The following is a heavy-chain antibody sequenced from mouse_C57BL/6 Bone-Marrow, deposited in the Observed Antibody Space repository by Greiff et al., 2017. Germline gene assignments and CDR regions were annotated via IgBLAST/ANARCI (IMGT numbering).Heavy chain of an antibody. CDR1: GYTFTDYY. CDR3: ACWRSWYFDD. Sequence: QVQLQQSGAELVRPGASVKLSCKASGYTFTDYYMNWVKQRPGQGLEWIASIYPGSGNTYYNEKFKGKDTLTADKSSSTAYMQLSSMTSEDSAVYFCACWRSWYFDDWGQGTTLTVSS. J-gene: IGHJ2*01. V-gene: IGHV1-76*01. CDR2: IYPGSGNT.